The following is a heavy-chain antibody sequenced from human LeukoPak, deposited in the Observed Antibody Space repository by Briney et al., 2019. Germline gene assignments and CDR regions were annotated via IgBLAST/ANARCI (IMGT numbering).Heavy chain of an antibody. CDR2: INSDGSST. V-gene: IGHV3-74*01. CDR3: ARDYGSGRTLGY. D-gene: IGHD3-10*01. CDR1: GFTFSSYW. Sequence: GGSLRLSCAASGFTFSSYWMHWVRQAPGKGLVWVSRINSDGSSTSYADSVKGRFAISRDNAKNTLYLQMNSLRAEDTAVYYCARDYGSGRTLGYWGQGTLVTVSS. J-gene: IGHJ4*02.